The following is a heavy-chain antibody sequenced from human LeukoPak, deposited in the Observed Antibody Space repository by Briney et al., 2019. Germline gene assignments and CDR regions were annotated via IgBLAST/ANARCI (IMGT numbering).Heavy chain of an antibody. J-gene: IGHJ4*02. V-gene: IGHV3-74*01. CDR1: GFTFSSYW. Sequence: GGSLRLSCAASGFTFSSYWMHWVRQGPGKGLVWVSRFLSDGSRTTYADSVKGRFTISGDNAKNTLYLQMNSLRAEDTAVYYCARVGDYGSGFDFWGQGTLVTVSS. CDR3: ARVGDYGSGFDF. CDR2: FLSDGSRT. D-gene: IGHD3-10*01.